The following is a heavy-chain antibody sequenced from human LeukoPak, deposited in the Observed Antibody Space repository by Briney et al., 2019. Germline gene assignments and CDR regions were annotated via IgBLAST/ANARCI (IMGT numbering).Heavy chain of an antibody. CDR3: AKTTIGYSSGRYPGWPVDY. V-gene: IGHV3-23*01. D-gene: IGHD6-19*01. CDR1: GFTFNSYA. J-gene: IGHJ4*02. CDR2: IFGSGGSA. Sequence: PGGSLRLSCAASGFTFNSYAMYWVRQAPGKGLEWVSGIFGSGGSAHYADSVKGRFTIFRDNSKNTVYLQMNSLRAEDTAVHYCAKTTIGYSSGRYPGWPVDYWGQGTLVTVSS.